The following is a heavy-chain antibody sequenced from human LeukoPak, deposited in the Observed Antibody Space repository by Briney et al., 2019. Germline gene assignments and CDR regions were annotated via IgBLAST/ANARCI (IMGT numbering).Heavy chain of an antibody. Sequence: SETLSLTCAVYGGSFSGYYWSWIRQPPGKGLEWVGEINHSGSTNYNPSLKSRVTISVDTSKNQFSLKLSSVTAADTAVYYCARGSDIRYYGMGVWGKGTTVTVSS. V-gene: IGHV4-34*01. CDR1: GGSFSGYY. D-gene: IGHD2-15*01. J-gene: IGHJ6*04. CDR2: INHSGST. CDR3: ARGSDIRYYGMGV.